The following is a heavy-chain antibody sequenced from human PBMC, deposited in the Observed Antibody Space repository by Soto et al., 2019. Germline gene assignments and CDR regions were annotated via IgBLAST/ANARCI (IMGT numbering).Heavy chain of an antibody. J-gene: IGHJ6*02. CDR3: AKSSGRAHYYAMDV. CDR1: GFTFSSYA. D-gene: IGHD3-10*01. CDR2: VSASSGST. Sequence: PGGSLRLSCAASGFTFSSYAMNWVRQAPGKGLEWVAGVSASSGSTSYADSVKGRFTISRDNSKDTLYLQMNSLRAEDTAVYYCAKSSGRAHYYAMDVWGQGTTVTVSS. V-gene: IGHV3-23*01.